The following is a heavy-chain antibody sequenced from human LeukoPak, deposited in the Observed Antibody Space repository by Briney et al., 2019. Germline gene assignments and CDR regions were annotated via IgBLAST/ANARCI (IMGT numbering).Heavy chain of an antibody. CDR2: IYGGTGT. CDR1: GFTFSSYT. V-gene: IGHV3-53*01. Sequence: GGSLRLSCAASGFTFSSYTMNWVRQAPGKGLEWVSVIYGGTGTYYADSVKGRFTISRDNSKNTVYLQLNSLRVEDTALYHCARDASSGNDFDYWGQGTLVTVSS. J-gene: IGHJ4*02. CDR3: ARDASSGNDFDY. D-gene: IGHD1-26*01.